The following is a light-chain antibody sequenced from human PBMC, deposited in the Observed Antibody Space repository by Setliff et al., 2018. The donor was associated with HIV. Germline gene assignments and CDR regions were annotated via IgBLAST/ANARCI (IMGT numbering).Light chain of an antibody. CDR1: SSDIGGYNY. V-gene: IGLV2-11*01. J-gene: IGLJ1*01. Sequence: QSALTQPRSVSGSPGQSVTISCTGTSSDIGGYNYVSWYQQHSDKASKLLIYDVSKRPSGVPDRFSGSKSGNTASLTISGLQAEDEADYYCCSYAGSYTSSVFGTGTKVTVL. CDR2: DVS. CDR3: CSYAGSYTSSV.